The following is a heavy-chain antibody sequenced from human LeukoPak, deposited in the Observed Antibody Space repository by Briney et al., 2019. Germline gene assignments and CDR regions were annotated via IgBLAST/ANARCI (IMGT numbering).Heavy chain of an antibody. J-gene: IGHJ4*02. D-gene: IGHD3-22*01. Sequence: GGSLRLSCAASGFTFDYSAMTWVRQAPEKGLEWVSTINTGDITFYANSVKGRFTISRDNSKNTLYLQMNSLRAEDTAVYYCAKAYYYDSPFDYWGQGTLVTVSS. CDR3: AKAYYYDSPFDY. CDR1: GFTFDYSA. V-gene: IGHV3-23*01. CDR2: INTGDIT.